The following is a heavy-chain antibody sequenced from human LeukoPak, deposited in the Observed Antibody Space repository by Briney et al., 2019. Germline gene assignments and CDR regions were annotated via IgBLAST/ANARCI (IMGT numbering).Heavy chain of an antibody. CDR3: ARSWGYDGNWFDP. CDR1: GYTFTDYV. J-gene: IGHJ5*02. Sequence: ASVKVSCKASGYTFTDYVISWVRQAPGQGLEWMGWINTYNGNTNYLLKLQGRVTMTRDTTTNTAYMEPRSLRSDDTAVYYCARSWGYDGNWFDPWGQGTLVTVSS. V-gene: IGHV1-18*01. CDR2: INTYNGNT. D-gene: IGHD3-3*01.